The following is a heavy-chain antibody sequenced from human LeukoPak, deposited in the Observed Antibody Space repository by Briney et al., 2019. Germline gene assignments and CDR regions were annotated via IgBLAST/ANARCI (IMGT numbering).Heavy chain of an antibody. CDR1: GGSISSGGYS. D-gene: IGHD4-17*01. J-gene: IGHJ3*02. CDR2: IYYSGST. V-gene: IGHV4-61*08. Sequence: KTSETLSLTCAVSGGSISSGGYSWSWIRQPPGKGLEWIGYIYYSGSTNYNPSLKSRVTISVDKSKNQFSLKLSSVTAADTAVYYCARGSYGDYFSSAFDIWGQGTMVTVSS. CDR3: ARGSYGDYFSSAFDI.